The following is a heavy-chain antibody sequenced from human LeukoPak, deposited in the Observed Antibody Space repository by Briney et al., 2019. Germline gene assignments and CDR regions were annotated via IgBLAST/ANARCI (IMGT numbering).Heavy chain of an antibody. CDR3: AKVVLPRAITPPDD. V-gene: IGHV3-9*01. D-gene: IGHD2-15*01. CDR2: STWNSGRV. Sequence: PGRSLRLTCAASGFTFEAHAMHWVRHAPGKGLEWVSSSTWNSGRVAYADSAKGRFTICRDNAQTTLYPQMNSLRVEGTAFYYCAKVVLPRAITPPDDWGHGILVTASS. J-gene: IGHJ4*01. CDR1: GFTFEAHA.